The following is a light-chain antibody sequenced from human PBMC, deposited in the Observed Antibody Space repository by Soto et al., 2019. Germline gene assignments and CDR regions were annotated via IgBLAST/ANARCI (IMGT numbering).Light chain of an antibody. CDR2: LEGSGSY. CDR1: SGHSSYI. CDR3: ETWDSKSHGV. Sequence: QSVLTQSSSASASLGSSVTLTCTLSSGHSSYIIAWHQQQPGKAPRYLMKLEGSGSYNKGSGVPDRFSGSSSGADRYLTISILQFEDEADYYCETWDSKSHGVFGGGTKVTVL. J-gene: IGLJ3*02. V-gene: IGLV4-60*02.